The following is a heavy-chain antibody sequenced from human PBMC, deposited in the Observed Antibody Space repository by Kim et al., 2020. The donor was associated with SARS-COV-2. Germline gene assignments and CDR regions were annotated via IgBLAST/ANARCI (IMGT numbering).Heavy chain of an antibody. CDR3: ARGNFWSSYYAY. D-gene: IGHD3-3*01. V-gene: IGHV4-59*09. J-gene: IGHJ4*02. Sequence: NYNPSLKSRVTISLDTAKNQFSLKLSSVTAADTAVYYCARGNFWSSYYAYWGQGTLVTVSS.